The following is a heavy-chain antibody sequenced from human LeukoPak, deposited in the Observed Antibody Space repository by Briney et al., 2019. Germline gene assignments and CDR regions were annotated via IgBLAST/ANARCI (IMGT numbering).Heavy chain of an antibody. Sequence: SETLSLTCTVSGGSISSYYWSWIRQPPGKGLEWIGYIYYGGSTNYNPSLKSRVTISVDTSKNQFSLKLSSVTAADTAVYYCARTYGDSLSFDYWGQGTLVTVSS. CDR3: ARTYGDSLSFDY. CDR2: IYYGGST. D-gene: IGHD4-17*01. V-gene: IGHV4-59*01. J-gene: IGHJ4*02. CDR1: GGSISSYY.